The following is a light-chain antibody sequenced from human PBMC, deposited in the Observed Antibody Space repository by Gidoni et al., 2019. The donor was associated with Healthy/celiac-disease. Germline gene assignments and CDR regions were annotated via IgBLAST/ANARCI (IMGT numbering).Light chain of an antibody. V-gene: IGLV2-8*01. J-gene: IGLJ2*01. Sequence: QSDLTQPPSASGSPGQAVTLTCTGTSSDVGGYNYVSWYQQHPGNAPTLIIYEVSKRPSGVPDRFSGSKSGNTASLTVSGLQAADDADYYCSSYAGSNNFVVFGGGTKLTVL. CDR2: EVS. CDR3: SSYAGSNNFVV. CDR1: SSDVGGYNY.